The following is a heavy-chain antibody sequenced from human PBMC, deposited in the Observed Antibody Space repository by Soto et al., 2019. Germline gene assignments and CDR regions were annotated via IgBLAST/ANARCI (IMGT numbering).Heavy chain of an antibody. CDR1: GYTFTSYG. J-gene: IGHJ5*02. CDR3: ARAALYSDSSTQNNWFDP. CDR2: ISAYNGNT. V-gene: IGHV1-18*01. Sequence: ASVKVSCKASGYTFTSYGISWVRQAPGQGLEWMGWISAYNGNTNYAQKLQGRVTITADEFTNIAYMELSSLRSEDTAVYYCARAALYSDSSTQNNWFDPWGQGALVTVSS. D-gene: IGHD6-6*01.